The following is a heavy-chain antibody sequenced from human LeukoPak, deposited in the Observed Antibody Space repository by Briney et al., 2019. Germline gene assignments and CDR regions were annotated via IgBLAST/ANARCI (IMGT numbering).Heavy chain of an antibody. D-gene: IGHD6-6*01. CDR1: GFTFSSYS. V-gene: IGHV3-21*01. J-gene: IGHJ4*02. CDR2: ISSSSSYI. CDR3: ASPQEYSSSSGFDY. Sequence: GGSLRLSCAASGFTFSSYSMNWVRQAPGKGLEWVSSISSSSSYIYYADSVKGRFTISRDNAKNSLYLQMNSLRAEDTAVYYCASPQEYSSSSGFDYWGQGTLVTVSS.